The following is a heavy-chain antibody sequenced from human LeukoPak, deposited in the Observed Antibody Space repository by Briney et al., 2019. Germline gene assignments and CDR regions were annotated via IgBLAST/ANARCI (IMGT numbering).Heavy chain of an antibody. CDR3: ARSVGIAAAGWFDP. D-gene: IGHD6-13*01. Sequence: GESLKFSCKGSGYSFTSFWIGWVRQMPGKGLDWIRIIYPGDSDTRYSPSFQGQVTISADKSISTAYLQWSSLKASDTAMYYCARSVGIAAAGWFDPWGQGTLVTVSS. V-gene: IGHV5-51*01. J-gene: IGHJ5*02. CDR1: GYSFTSFW. CDR2: IYPGDSDT.